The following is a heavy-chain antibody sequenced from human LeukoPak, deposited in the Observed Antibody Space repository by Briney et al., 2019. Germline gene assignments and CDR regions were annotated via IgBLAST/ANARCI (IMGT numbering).Heavy chain of an antibody. CDR2: ITASGGNT. V-gene: IGHV3-23*01. CDR1: GFTFSSYA. Sequence: GGSLRLSCAASGFTFSSYAMGWVRQAPGKGLEWVSAITASGGNTYYADSVKGRFTISRDNSKNTLYLQVNSLRSEDTAVYYCARGGYYDSSGVFDYWGQGTLVTVSS. CDR3: ARGGYYDSSGVFDY. J-gene: IGHJ4*02. D-gene: IGHD3-22*01.